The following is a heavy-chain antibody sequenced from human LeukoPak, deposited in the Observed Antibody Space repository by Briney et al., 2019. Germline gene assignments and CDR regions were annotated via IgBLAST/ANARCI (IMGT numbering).Heavy chain of an antibody. D-gene: IGHD3-22*01. Sequence: GGSLRLSCTASGFTFSSYTFNWVRQAPGKGLVWVSRINSDGSSTSYADSVKGRFTISRDNAKNTLYLQMNSLRAEDTAVYYCARDYSEYYDSKDTFDYWGQGTLVTVSS. CDR2: INSDGSST. J-gene: IGHJ4*02. V-gene: IGHV3-74*01. CDR3: ARDYSEYYDSKDTFDY. CDR1: GFTFSSYT.